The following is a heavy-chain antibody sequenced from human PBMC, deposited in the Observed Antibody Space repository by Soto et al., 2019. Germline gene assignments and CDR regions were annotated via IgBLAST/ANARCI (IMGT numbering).Heavy chain of an antibody. J-gene: IGHJ6*02. CDR3: TRDPGSATAMRRYKYGMDV. Sequence: QVQLLQSGAEAKKPGSSVTVSCKVSGDTFRSYGISWVRQAPGQGLEWMGGIIPIFGTSHYAQKFQGRVTMTADKSKNTAYMELNSLRFEDTAVYYCTRDPGSATAMRRYKYGMDVWGQGTTITVSS. V-gene: IGHV1-69*06. CDR1: GDTFRSYG. D-gene: IGHD2-2*01. CDR2: IIPIFGTS.